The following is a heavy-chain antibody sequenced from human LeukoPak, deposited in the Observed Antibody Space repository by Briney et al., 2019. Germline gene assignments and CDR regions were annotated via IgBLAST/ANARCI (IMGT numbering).Heavy chain of an antibody. J-gene: IGHJ4*02. Sequence: SQTLSLTCTASGGSISSGGYYWSWIRQHPGKGLEWIGYIYYSGSTYYNPSLKSRVTISVDTSKNQFSLKLSSVTAADTAVYYCARTPAGGEMATQFDYWGQGTLVTVSS. D-gene: IGHD5-24*01. CDR2: IYYSGST. CDR3: ARTPAGGEMATQFDY. CDR1: GGSISSGGYY. V-gene: IGHV4-31*03.